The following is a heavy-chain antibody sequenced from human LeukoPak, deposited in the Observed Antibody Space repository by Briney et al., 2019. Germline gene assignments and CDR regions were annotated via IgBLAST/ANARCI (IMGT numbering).Heavy chain of an antibody. V-gene: IGHV3-48*03. CDR3: AKTFGRVIDKRYYFDY. J-gene: IGHJ4*02. D-gene: IGHD3-16*02. Sequence: GGSLRLSCAASGFTFSSYEMNWVRQAPGKGLEWDSYISSSGSTIYYADSVKGRFTISRDNAKNSLYLQMNSLRAEDTAVYYCAKTFGRVIDKRYYFDYWGQGTLVTVSS. CDR1: GFTFSSYE. CDR2: ISSSGSTI.